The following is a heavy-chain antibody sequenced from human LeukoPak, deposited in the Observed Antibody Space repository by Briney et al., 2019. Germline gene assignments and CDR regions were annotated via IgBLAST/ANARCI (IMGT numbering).Heavy chain of an antibody. J-gene: IGHJ1*01. Sequence: GGSLRLSCVASGFIFKDLAMTWVRQAPGKGLEWVSAISGHGGATQYAESVRGRFSISRNNSKKTLFLQMDNLRAEDTGIYFCAKDPRWELLLGDYLEHWGQGTVVTVSS. CDR1: GFIFKDLA. CDR2: ISGHGGAT. CDR3: AKDPRWELLLGDYLEH. D-gene: IGHD2-15*01. V-gene: IGHV3-23*01.